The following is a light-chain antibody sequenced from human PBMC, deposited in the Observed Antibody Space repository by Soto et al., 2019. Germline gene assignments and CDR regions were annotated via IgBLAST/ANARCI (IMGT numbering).Light chain of an antibody. J-gene: IGKJ1*01. CDR3: QQYTSYAWA. CDR2: DAS. Sequence: DVQMTQSPSTLSASVGDRVTITCRASQSISSWLAWYQQKPGKAPKLLIYDASSLESVVPSRFSGSGSGTEFTLTISSLQADDFATYYCQQYTSYAWAFGQGTKVESK. V-gene: IGKV1-5*01. CDR1: QSISSW.